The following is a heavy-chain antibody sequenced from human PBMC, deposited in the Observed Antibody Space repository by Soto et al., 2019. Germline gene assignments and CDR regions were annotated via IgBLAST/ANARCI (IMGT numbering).Heavy chain of an antibody. J-gene: IGHJ5*02. CDR2: FDPEDGET. Sequence: ASVRGSCKVSGYALTELSMHWVRQAPGKGLEWMGGFDPEDGETIYAQKFQGRVTMTEDTSTDTAYMELRSLRSDDTAVYYCARVLPPFDPWGQGTLVTVSS. CDR3: ARVLPPFDP. V-gene: IGHV1-24*01. CDR1: GYALTELS.